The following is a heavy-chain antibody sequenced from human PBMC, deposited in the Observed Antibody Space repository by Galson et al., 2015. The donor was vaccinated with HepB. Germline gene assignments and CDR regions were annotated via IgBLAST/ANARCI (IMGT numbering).Heavy chain of an antibody. CDR3: AKDMGCSSTSCYFRARLMVPASGMDV. Sequence: SLRLSCAASGFTFSSYAMHWVRQAPGKGLEWVAVISYDGSNKYYADSVKGRFTISRDNSKNSLYLQMNSLRAEDTALYYCAKDMGCSSTSCYFRARLMVPASGMDVWGQGTTVTVSS. CDR1: GFTFSSYA. D-gene: IGHD2-2*01. CDR2: ISYDGSNK. J-gene: IGHJ6*02. V-gene: IGHV3-30-3*01.